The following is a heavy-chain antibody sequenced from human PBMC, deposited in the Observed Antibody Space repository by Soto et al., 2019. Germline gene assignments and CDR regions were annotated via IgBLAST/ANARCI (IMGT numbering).Heavy chain of an antibody. D-gene: IGHD2-15*01. Sequence: GGSLRLSCAASGFTFSNAWMSWVRQAPGKGLEWVGRIKSKTDGGTTDYAAPVKGRFTISRDDSKNTLYLQMNSLKTEDTAVYYCTTDSGYCSGGSCYHYYYYYMDVWGKGTXVTVSS. CDR2: IKSKTDGGTT. V-gene: IGHV3-15*01. CDR1: GFTFSNAW. J-gene: IGHJ6*03. CDR3: TTDSGYCSGGSCYHYYYYYMDV.